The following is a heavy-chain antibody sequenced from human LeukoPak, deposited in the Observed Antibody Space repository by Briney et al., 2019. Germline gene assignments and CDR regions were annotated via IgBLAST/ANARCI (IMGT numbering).Heavy chain of an antibody. V-gene: IGHV4-4*02. CDR3: ARILRSMVRGVITYRWFDP. D-gene: IGHD3-10*01. CDR1: GGSISSSNW. CDR2: IYHSGST. J-gene: IGHJ5*02. Sequence: SETLSLTCAVSGGSISSSNWWSWVRQPPGKGLEWIGEIYHSGSTNYNPSLKSRVTISVDKSKNQFSLKLSSVTAADTAVYYCARILRSMVRGVITYRWFDPWGQGTLVTVSS.